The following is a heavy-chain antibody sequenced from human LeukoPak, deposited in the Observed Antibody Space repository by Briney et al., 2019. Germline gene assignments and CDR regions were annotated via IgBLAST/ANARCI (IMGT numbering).Heavy chain of an antibody. Sequence: GESLKISCKGFGYSFTSYWIGWVRQMPGKGLEWMGIIYPGDSDTRYSPSFQGQVTISADKSISTAYLQWRSLKASDTAMYYCARHGEVGEFDFDYWGQGTLVTVSS. D-gene: IGHD3-10*01. J-gene: IGHJ4*02. CDR1: GYSFTSYW. V-gene: IGHV5-51*01. CDR3: ARHGEVGEFDFDY. CDR2: IYPGDSDT.